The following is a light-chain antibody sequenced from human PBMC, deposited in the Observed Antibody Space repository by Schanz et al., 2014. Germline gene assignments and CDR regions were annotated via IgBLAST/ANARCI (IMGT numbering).Light chain of an antibody. Sequence: QSALTQPASVSGSPGQSITISCTGTSSDVGGYNYVSWYQHHPGKAPKLMIYDVSNRPSGVSNRFSGSKSGNTASLTISGLQAGDEAEYYCSSYSAINNWVFGGGTKLTVL. CDR2: DVS. CDR1: SSDVGGYNY. J-gene: IGLJ3*02. CDR3: SSYSAINNWV. V-gene: IGLV2-14*03.